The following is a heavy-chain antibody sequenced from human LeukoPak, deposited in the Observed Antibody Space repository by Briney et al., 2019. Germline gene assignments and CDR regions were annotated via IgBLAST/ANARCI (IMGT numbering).Heavy chain of an antibody. D-gene: IGHD2-2*01. Sequence: GGSLRLSCAASGFTFSSYSMNWVRQAPGKGLEWVSGINWNGDSTGYADSVKGRFTISRDNAKNSLYLQMDSLRAEDTAVYYCAKPLYCSSTSCYHHFDYWGQGTLVTVFS. V-gene: IGHV3-20*04. J-gene: IGHJ4*02. CDR3: AKPLYCSSTSCYHHFDY. CDR1: GFTFSSYS. CDR2: INWNGDST.